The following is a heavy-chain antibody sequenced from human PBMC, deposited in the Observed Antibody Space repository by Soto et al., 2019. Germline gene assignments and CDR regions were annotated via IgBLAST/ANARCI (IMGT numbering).Heavy chain of an antibody. CDR3: SPSLDY. V-gene: IGHV3-7*01. CDR2: INQDGSEK. Sequence: EVQLVESGGGLVQPGRSLRLSCAASGFTFSSYWMDWVRQAPGKGLEWVANINQDGSEKNYVDSVKGRFTISRDNAKNSLYLHMSSLTAEDPALYYCSPSLDYWGQGTLVTVSS. CDR1: GFTFSSYW. J-gene: IGHJ4*02.